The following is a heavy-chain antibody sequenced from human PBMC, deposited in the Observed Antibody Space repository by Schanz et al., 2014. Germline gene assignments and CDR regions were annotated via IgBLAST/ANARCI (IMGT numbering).Heavy chain of an antibody. CDR3: AREEGWGIAAAGPKHYYYGMDV. D-gene: IGHD6-13*01. V-gene: IGHV3-23*01. CDR2: ISGSGGST. J-gene: IGHJ6*02. CDR1: GFTVSSNH. Sequence: VQLLQFGGGVVQPGRSLRLSCAVSGFTVSSNHMSWVRQAPGKGLEWVSGISGSGGSTYYADSVKGRFTISRDNAKNSLYLQMNSLRAEDTAVYYCAREEGWGIAAAGPKHYYYGMDVWGQGTTVTVSS.